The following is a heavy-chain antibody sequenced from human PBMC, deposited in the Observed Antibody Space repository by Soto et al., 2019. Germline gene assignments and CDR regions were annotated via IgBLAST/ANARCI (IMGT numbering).Heavy chain of an antibody. CDR3: VRTAGYYRGRHFDS. CDR2: IDWDDDK. D-gene: IGHD3-10*01. Sequence: AGPTVGKPTKTRTLTCTFSGFSLGTTGMRVSWIRQPPGKALEWLARIDWDDDKFYSTSLKTRLTISKDTSKNQVVLTMTNMDPVDTATYYCVRTAGYYRGRHFDSWGQGTLVTVSS. CDR1: GFSLGTTGMR. V-gene: IGHV2-70*04. J-gene: IGHJ4*02.